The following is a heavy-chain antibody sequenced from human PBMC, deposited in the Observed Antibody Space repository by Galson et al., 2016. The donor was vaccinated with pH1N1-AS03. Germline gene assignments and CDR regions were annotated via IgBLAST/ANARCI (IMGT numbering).Heavy chain of an antibody. CDR1: GFTFSNYG. CDR3: AKCDVSCQHSTLDY. Sequence: SLRLSCAASGFTFSNYGMSWVRQAPGKGLEWVSDISSGNTYHADSVKGRFTISRDDSKNTLYLQMNSLRAEDTAVYYCAKCDVSCQHSTLDYWGQGTLVTVSS. D-gene: IGHD2-2*01. V-gene: IGHV3-23*01. CDR2: ISSGNT. J-gene: IGHJ4*02.